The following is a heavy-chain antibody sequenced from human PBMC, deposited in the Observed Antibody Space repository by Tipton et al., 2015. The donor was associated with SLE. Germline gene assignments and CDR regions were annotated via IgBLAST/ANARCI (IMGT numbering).Heavy chain of an antibody. D-gene: IGHD2-2*01. CDR2: IYYTGST. Sequence: TLSLTCTVSGDSIISGNSYWSWVRQHPGKGLEWIGYIYYTGSTHYNPSLRSRVSFSVDTSKNQFSLKLSSLTAADTAVYYCARTVVPAAFYYFDSWGRGALVTVSS. CDR1: GDSIISGNSY. J-gene: IGHJ4*02. CDR3: ARTVVPAAFYYFDS. V-gene: IGHV4-31*03.